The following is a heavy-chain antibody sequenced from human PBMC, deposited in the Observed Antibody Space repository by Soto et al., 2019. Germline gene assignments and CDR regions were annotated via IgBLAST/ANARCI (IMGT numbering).Heavy chain of an antibody. D-gene: IGHD3-16*02. CDR3: ARGPSEYIWGSYLRYCDS. CDR2: LSGSSGHT. V-gene: IGHV3-23*01. Sequence: EVQLLESGGGLVQPGGSLRLSCAASGFTFSSFAMNWVRQAPGKGLEWVSALSGSSGHTYYADSVTGRFIISRDNSKNTLYLQMDSLSADDTAVYYCARGPSEYIWGSYLRYCDSWGQGSLVTVYS. J-gene: IGHJ4*02. CDR1: GFTFSSFA.